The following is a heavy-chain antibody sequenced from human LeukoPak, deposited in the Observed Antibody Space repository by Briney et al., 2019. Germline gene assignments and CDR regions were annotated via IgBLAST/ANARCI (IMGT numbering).Heavy chain of an antibody. CDR1: GFTFSNAW. D-gene: IGHD6-13*01. CDR3: TTDGRAAGTDY. CDR2: IKSKTDGGTT. J-gene: IGHJ4*02. Sequence: GGSLRLSCAASGFTFSNAWMSWVRQAPGKGLEWVGCIKSKTDGGTTDYAAPVKGRFTISRDDSKNTLYLQMNSLKTEDTAVYYCTTDGRAAGTDYWGQGTLVTVSS. V-gene: IGHV3-15*01.